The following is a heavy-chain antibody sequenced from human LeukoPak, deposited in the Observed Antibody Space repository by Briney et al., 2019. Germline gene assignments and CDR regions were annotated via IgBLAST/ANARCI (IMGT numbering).Heavy chain of an antibody. V-gene: IGHV1-2*02. Sequence: ASVKVSCKASGYTFTGYYMHWVRQAPGQGLEWMGWINPNSGGTNYAQKFQGRVTMTRDTSISTAYMELSRLRSDDTAVYYCARAHLVLRSLEWNYGMDVWGQGTTVTVSS. J-gene: IGHJ6*02. D-gene: IGHD3-3*01. CDR1: GYTFTGYY. CDR3: ARAHLVLRSLEWNYGMDV. CDR2: INPNSGGT.